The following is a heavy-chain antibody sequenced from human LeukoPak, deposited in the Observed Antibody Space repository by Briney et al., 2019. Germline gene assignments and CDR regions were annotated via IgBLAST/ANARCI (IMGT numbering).Heavy chain of an antibody. D-gene: IGHD3-10*01. CDR1: GFTFSSYA. CDR3: AKSVLLWFGELRDFYYFDY. Sequence: GGSLRLSCAASGFTFSSYAMSWVRQAPGQGLEWVSAISGSGGSTYYADSVKGRFTISRDNSKNTLYLQMNSLRAENTAVYYCAKSVLLWFGELRDFYYFDYWGQGTLVTVSS. J-gene: IGHJ4*02. CDR2: ISGSGGST. V-gene: IGHV3-23*01.